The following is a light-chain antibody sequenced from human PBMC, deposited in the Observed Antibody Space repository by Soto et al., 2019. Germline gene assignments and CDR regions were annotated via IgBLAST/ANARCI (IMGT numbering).Light chain of an antibody. V-gene: IGLV2-14*01. CDR2: AVT. CDR3: TSYTGSSTLGV. J-gene: IGLJ2*01. Sequence: QSVLTQPASVSGSPGQSITISCTGTSSDVGGYNYVSWYQQHPGKAPKLIIYAVTDWPSGVSSRFSGSKSGNTASLTISGLQAEDEADYYCTSYTGSSTLGVFGGGTKLTVL. CDR1: SSDVGGYNY.